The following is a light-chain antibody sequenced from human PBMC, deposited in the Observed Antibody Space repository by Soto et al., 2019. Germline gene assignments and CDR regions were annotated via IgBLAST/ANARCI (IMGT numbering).Light chain of an antibody. CDR1: TSNIGSNS. CDR2: SSD. J-gene: IGLJ1*01. CDR3: GSWDSSLSAYV. Sequence: QSVLTQPPSASGTPGQRVTISCSGSTSNIGSNSVDWYQQLPGTAPKLLLYSSDRRPSGVPDRFSGSKSGTSATLGITGFQTGDEADYYCGSWDSSLSAYVFGTGTKVTVL. V-gene: IGLV1-44*01.